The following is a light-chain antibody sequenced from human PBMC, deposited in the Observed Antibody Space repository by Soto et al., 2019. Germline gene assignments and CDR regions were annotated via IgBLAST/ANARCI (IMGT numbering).Light chain of an antibody. J-gene: IGKJ5*01. CDR3: QQYGSSLSIT. CDR2: DAS. Sequence: EVLLTQSPGTRSLSRGERATLSCGAGERIYSAYLGWYQQKPGQAPRLLIYDASTRAPGIPDRFSGSGSGTDFTLTISRLETEDFAVSYCQQYGSSLSITFGHGTRLEI. CDR1: ERIYSAY. V-gene: IGKV3-20*01.